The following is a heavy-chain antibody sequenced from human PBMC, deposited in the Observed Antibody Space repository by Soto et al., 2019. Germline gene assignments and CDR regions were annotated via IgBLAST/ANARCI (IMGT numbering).Heavy chain of an antibody. CDR1: GFILSDCA. Sequence: EVQLVESGGGLVHPGGSLRLSCATSGFILSDCAMNWVRQAPGKGLEWVSYISSSSSVIDYADSVKGRFTVSRDNARNAPYLKMNSLRAEDTAVYYCARDLSWGSNWYYYMDVWGKGTTVTVSS. J-gene: IGHJ6*03. CDR2: ISSSSSVI. CDR3: ARDLSWGSNWYYYMDV. D-gene: IGHD7-27*01. V-gene: IGHV3-48*01.